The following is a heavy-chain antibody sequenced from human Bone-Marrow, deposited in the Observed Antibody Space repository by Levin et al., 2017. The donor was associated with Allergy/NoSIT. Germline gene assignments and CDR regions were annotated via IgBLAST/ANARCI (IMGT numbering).Heavy chain of an antibody. Sequence: GESLKISCAASGFTFSSYAMSWVRQAPGKGLEWVSAISGSGGSTYYADSVKGRFTISRDNSKNTLYLQMNSLRAEDTAVYYCAKWGIVVVVAATPVWFDPWGQGTLVTVSS. CDR1: GFTFSSYA. D-gene: IGHD2-15*01. CDR3: AKWGIVVVVAATPVWFDP. CDR2: ISGSGGST. J-gene: IGHJ5*02. V-gene: IGHV3-23*01.